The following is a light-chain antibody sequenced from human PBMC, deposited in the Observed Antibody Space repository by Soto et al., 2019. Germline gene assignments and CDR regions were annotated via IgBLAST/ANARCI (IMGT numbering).Light chain of an antibody. CDR3: QQYGNSPRYS. CDR2: GAS. V-gene: IGKV3-15*01. J-gene: IGKJ2*03. Sequence: EIEMTQSPATLSVFPGERATLSCRASQYVSSNLAWYQRKPGQAPRPLIYGASARATGIPARFSGSGSGTEFTLTISSLQSEDFAIYYCQQYGNSPRYSFGQGTKVEIK. CDR1: QYVSSN.